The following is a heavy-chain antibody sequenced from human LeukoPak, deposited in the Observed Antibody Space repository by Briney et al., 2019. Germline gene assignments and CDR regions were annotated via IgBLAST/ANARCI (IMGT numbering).Heavy chain of an antibody. Sequence: PSETLSLTCAVYGGSFSGYYWSWVRQPPGKGLEWIGEINHSGGTNYNPSLKSRVTISVDTSKNQFSLKLSSVTAADTAVYYCARGGSRYSYGQNDYWGQGTLVTVSS. D-gene: IGHD5-18*01. J-gene: IGHJ4*02. CDR2: INHSGGT. CDR1: GGSFSGYY. V-gene: IGHV4-34*01. CDR3: ARGGSRYSYGQNDY.